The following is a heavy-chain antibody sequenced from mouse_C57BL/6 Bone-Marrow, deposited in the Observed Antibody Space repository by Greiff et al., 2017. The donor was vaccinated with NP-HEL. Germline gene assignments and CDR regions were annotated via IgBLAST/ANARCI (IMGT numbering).Heavy chain of an antibody. V-gene: IGHV1-26*01. J-gene: IGHJ3*01. CDR3: ARSGWLLWFAY. D-gene: IGHD2-3*01. Sequence: VQLQQSGPELVKPGASVKISCKASGYTFTDYYMNWVKQSHGKSLEWIGDINPNNGGTSYNQKFKGKATLTVDKSSGTAYMELRSLTSEDSAVYYCARSGWLLWFAYWGQGTLVTVSA. CDR2: INPNNGGT. CDR1: GYTFTDYY.